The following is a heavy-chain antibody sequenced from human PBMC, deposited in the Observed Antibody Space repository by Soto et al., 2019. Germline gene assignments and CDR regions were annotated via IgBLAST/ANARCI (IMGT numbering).Heavy chain of an antibody. CDR3: ERDAGYSYGHWFDY. D-gene: IGHD5-18*01. CDR1: GGSISSGGYY. Sequence: TLSLTCTVSGGSISSGGYYGNWVPHHPGKGLEWIGYIYYSVSTYYKPSLQSRLTISVDTSKNQLSLNLSSVTDADTAIYYCERDAGYSYGHWFDYWGQGTLATVSS. J-gene: IGHJ4*02. V-gene: IGHV4-31*03. CDR2: IYYSVST.